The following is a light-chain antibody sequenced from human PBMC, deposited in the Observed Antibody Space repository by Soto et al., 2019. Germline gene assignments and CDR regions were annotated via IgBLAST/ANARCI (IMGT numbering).Light chain of an antibody. Sequence: IVLTQPPATLSLSPGERATLSCRASQSVSNYLAWYQHKPGQAPRLLIYDASNRATGVPVRFSGSGSGTVFTLTIGSLEPEDSAVYYCQQRKNWPPITFGQGTRLEI. CDR3: QQRKNWPPIT. CDR2: DAS. CDR1: QSVSNY. V-gene: IGKV3-11*01. J-gene: IGKJ5*01.